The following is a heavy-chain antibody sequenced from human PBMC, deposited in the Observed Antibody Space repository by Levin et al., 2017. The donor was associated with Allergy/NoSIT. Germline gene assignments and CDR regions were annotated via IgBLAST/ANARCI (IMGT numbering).Heavy chain of an antibody. CDR1: GFTFSNYA. V-gene: IGHV3-23*01. J-gene: IGHJ2*01. CDR2: ISGSGGST. Sequence: QAGGSLRLSCAVSGFTFSNYAMNWVRQAPGKGLEWVSVISGSGGSTFYADSVRGRFTVSRDNSKNTLYLQIKSLRDEDTARYYCAKEAVYEEVSASVWYFDVWGRGTLLTVSS. CDR3: AKEAVYEEVSASVWYFDV. D-gene: IGHD2-15*01.